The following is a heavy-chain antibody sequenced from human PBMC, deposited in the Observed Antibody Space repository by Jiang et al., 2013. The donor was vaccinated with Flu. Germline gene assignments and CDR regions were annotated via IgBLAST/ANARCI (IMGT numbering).Heavy chain of an antibody. J-gene: IGHJ4*02. CDR3: ARGENSSGYYPDY. D-gene: IGHD3-22*01. CDR1: GGSISSYY. V-gene: IGHV4-59*01. CDR2: IYYSGST. Sequence: LLKPSETLSLTCTVSGGSISSYYWSWIRQPPGKGLEWIGYIYYSGSTNYNPSLKSRVTISVDTSKNQLSLKLSSVTAADTAVYYCARGENSSGYYPDYWGQGTLVTVSS.